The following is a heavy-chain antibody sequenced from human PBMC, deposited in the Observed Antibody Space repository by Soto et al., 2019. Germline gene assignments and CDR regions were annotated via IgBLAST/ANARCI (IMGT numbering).Heavy chain of an antibody. Sequence: ASVKVSCKASGYTFTSYYMHWVRQAPGQGLEWMGIINPSGGSTSYAQKFQGRVTMTRDTSTSTVYMELSSLRSEDTAVYYCARAHKIFGVVITLDYWGQGTLVTVSS. CDR1: GYTFTSYY. D-gene: IGHD3-3*01. CDR2: INPSGGST. CDR3: ARAHKIFGVVITLDY. V-gene: IGHV1-46*01. J-gene: IGHJ4*02.